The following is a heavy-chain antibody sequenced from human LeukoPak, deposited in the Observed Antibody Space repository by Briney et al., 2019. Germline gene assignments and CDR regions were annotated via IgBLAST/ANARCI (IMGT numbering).Heavy chain of an antibody. CDR2: INPNSGGT. CDR1: GYTFTGYY. D-gene: IGHD2-2*01. CDR3: ARAKYCSSTSRYWGWFDP. V-gene: IGHV1-2*02. J-gene: IGHJ5*02. Sequence: ASVKVSCKASGYTFTGYYMHWVRQAPGQGLEWMGWINPNSGGTNYAQKFQGRVTMTRDTSISTAYMELSRLRSDDTAVYYCARAKYCSSTSRYWGWFDPWGQGTLVTVSS.